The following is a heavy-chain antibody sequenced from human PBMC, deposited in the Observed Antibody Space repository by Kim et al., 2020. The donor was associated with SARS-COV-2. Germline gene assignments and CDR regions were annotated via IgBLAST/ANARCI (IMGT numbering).Heavy chain of an antibody. CDR3: ARVARARSGYVRCGMDV. CDR2: IIPIFGTA. Sequence: SVKVSCKASGGTFSSYAISWVRQAPGQGLEWMGGIIPIFGTANYAQKFQGRVTITADESTSTAYMELSSLRSEDTAVYYCARVARARSGYVRCGMDVWGQGTTVTVSS. V-gene: IGHV1-69*13. J-gene: IGHJ6*02. D-gene: IGHD5-12*01. CDR1: GGTFSSYA.